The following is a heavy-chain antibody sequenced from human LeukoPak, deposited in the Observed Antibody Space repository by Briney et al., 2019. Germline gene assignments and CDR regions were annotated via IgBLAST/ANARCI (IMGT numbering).Heavy chain of an antibody. CDR2: INPNSGGT. V-gene: IGHV1-2*02. CDR3: ARDRSGGWFDP. J-gene: IGHJ5*02. CDR1: GYTFTGYY. D-gene: IGHD3-10*01. Sequence: EASVKVSFKASGYTFTGYYMHWVRQAPGQGLEWMGWINPNSGGTNYAQRFQGRVTMTRDTSISTAYMELSRLRSDDTAVYYCARDRSGGWFDPWGQGTLVTVSS.